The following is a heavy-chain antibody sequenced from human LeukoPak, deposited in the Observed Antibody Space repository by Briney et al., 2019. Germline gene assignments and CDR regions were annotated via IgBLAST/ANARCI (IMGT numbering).Heavy chain of an antibody. V-gene: IGHV6-1*01. CDR3: ARGRGELPTMKVDHFGY. J-gene: IGHJ4*02. CDR2: TYYRSKWYN. D-gene: IGHD1-26*01. CDR1: GDSVSSNSAA. Sequence: SQTLSLTCAISGDSVSSNSAAWNWIRQSPSRGLEWLGRTYYRSKWYNDYAVSVKSRITINPDTSKNQFSLQLNSVTPEDTAVYYCARGRGELPTMKVDHFGYWGQGTLVTVSS.